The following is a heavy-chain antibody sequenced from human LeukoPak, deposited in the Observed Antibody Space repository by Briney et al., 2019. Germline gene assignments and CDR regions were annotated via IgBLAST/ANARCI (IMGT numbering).Heavy chain of an antibody. CDR1: GFTFRVYE. V-gene: IGHV3-48*03. CDR3: ARGDYYGSQNYTYDI. Sequence: GGSLRFSCAASGFTFRVYEMQWVRQAPGKGMEWVSYISGRGDTIYYADSVKGRFTISRDNARNSLYLQLNSLRSEDTALYYCARGDYYGSQNYTYDIWGQGTMVTVSS. CDR2: ISGRGDTI. D-gene: IGHD3-10*01. J-gene: IGHJ3*02.